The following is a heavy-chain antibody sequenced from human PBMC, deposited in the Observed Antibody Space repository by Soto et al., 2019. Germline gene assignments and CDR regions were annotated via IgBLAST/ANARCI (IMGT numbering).Heavy chain of an antibody. Sequence: EVQLVESGGGLVKTGGSLRLSWTDSGFTFRNAWMSWVRQAPGKGLEWVGRIKREADGGTTNYAAPVKGRVTISRDDSKNLRFLRMNSLKTDDTAFYDCTTRVYYSDTSCHQRDFDYWGQGTLVTVAS. J-gene: IGHJ4*02. V-gene: IGHV3-15*01. CDR2: IKREADGGTT. D-gene: IGHD3-22*01. CDR3: TTRVYYSDTSCHQRDFDY. CDR1: GFTFRNAW.